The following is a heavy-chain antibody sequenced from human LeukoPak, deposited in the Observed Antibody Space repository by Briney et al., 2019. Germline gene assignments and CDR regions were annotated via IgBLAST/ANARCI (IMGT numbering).Heavy chain of an antibody. J-gene: IGHJ4*02. D-gene: IGHD6-13*01. V-gene: IGHV3-9*01. CDR2: ISWNSGSI. CDR3: AKDGDGGSSSWYFDY. CDR1: GFTFDDYA. Sequence: PGGSLRLSCAASGFTFDDYAMHWVRQAPGKGLEWVSGISWNSGSIGYADSVKGRFTISRDNAKNSLYLQMNSLGAEDTALYYCAKDGDGGSSSWYFDYWGQGTLVTVSS.